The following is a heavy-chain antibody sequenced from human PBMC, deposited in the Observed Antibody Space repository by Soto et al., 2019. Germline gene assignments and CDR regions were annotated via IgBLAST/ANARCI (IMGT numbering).Heavy chain of an antibody. J-gene: IGHJ4*02. CDR1: GYTFTSYD. CDR2: MNPNSGNT. V-gene: IGHV1-8*02. CDR3: ARGLGNLLSSPSLADF. D-gene: IGHD6-6*01. Sequence: ASVKVSCKASGYTFTSYDINWVRQATGQGLEWMGWMNPNSGNTGYAQKFQGRVTMTRNTSISTAYMELSSLRSEDTAVYYCARGLGNLLSSPSLADFSGQGILVTVSS.